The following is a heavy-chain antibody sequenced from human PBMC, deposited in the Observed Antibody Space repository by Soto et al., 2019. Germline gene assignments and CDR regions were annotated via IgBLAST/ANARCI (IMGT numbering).Heavy chain of an antibody. V-gene: IGHV1-3*01. D-gene: IGHD6-19*01. Sequence: ASVKVSCKASGYTFTSYAMHWVRQAPGQRLEWMGWINAGNGNTKYSQKFQGRVTITRDTSASTAYMELSSLRSEDTAVYYCARRKIAVADNYYYYGMDVRGQGTKVTVS. CDR2: INAGNGNT. CDR3: ARRKIAVADNYYYYGMDV. CDR1: GYTFTSYA. J-gene: IGHJ6*02.